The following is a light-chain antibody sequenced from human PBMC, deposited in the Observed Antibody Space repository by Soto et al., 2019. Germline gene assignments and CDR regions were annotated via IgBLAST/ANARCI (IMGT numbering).Light chain of an antibody. CDR2: DAS. V-gene: IGKV3-11*01. Sequence: EIVLTQSPATLSLSPGERATLSCRTSQSVSSQLAWYQQKPGQAPRLLIYDASNTATGVPARFSGSGSGTDFTLTISSLEPEDFGVYYCHQRSNWPRTFGQGTNLEIK. CDR3: HQRSNWPRT. J-gene: IGKJ2*01. CDR1: QSVSSQ.